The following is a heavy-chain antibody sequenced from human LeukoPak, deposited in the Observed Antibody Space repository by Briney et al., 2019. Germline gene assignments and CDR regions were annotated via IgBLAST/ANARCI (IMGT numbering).Heavy chain of an antibody. CDR1: GFTFSSYG. D-gene: IGHD3-22*01. J-gene: IGHJ3*02. Sequence: GGSLRLSCAASGFTFSSYGMHWVRQAPGKGLEWVAFIRYDGSNKYYADSVKGRFTISRDNSKNTLYLQMNSLRAEDTAVYYCAKDLAVGYYDSNAFDIWGQGTMVTVSS. CDR3: AKDLAVGYYDSNAFDI. CDR2: IRYDGSNK. V-gene: IGHV3-30*02.